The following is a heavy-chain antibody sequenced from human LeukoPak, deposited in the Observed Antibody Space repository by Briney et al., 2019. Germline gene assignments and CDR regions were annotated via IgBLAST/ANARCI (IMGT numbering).Heavy chain of an antibody. V-gene: IGHV5-10-1*01. J-gene: IGHJ4*02. CDR2: IDPSDSYT. Sequence: GESLKISCKGSGYSFTSYWISWVRQMPGKGLEWMGRIDPSDSYTNYSPSLQGHVTISADKSISTAYLQWSSLKASHTAMYYCARPADTAMDTLFDYWGQGTLVTVSS. CDR1: GYSFTSYW. D-gene: IGHD5-18*01. CDR3: ARPADTAMDTLFDY.